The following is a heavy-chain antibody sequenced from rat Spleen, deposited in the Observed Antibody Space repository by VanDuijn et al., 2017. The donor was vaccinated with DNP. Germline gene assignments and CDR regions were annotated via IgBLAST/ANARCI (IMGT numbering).Heavy chain of an antibody. CDR3: TRASYIYYGFPVDY. V-gene: IGHV5-7*01. Sequence: EVQLVESGGGLVQPGRSLKLSCAASGFTFTNYYMAWVRQAPTRGLEWVATISYNGGTPYYRDSVKGRFTISRDNAQSTLYLQMDSLRSEDTATYYCTRASYIYYGFPVDYWGQGVMVTVSS. CDR2: ISYNGGTP. CDR1: GFTFTNYY. D-gene: IGHD1-6*01. J-gene: IGHJ2*01.